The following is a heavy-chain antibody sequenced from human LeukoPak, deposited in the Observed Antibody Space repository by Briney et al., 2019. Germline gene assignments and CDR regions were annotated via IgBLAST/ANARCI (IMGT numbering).Heavy chain of an antibody. CDR1: GGSISSSSNY. Sequence: PSETLSLTCTVSGGSISSSSNYWGWIRQPPGKGLEWIGSIYYSGSTYYNPSLKSRVTISVDTSKNQFSLKLSSVTAADTAVYYCARDPWFEWAVAGTGYFDYWGQGTLVTVSS. J-gene: IGHJ4*02. D-gene: IGHD6-19*01. CDR3: ARDPWFEWAVAGTGYFDY. V-gene: IGHV4-39*07. CDR2: IYYSGST.